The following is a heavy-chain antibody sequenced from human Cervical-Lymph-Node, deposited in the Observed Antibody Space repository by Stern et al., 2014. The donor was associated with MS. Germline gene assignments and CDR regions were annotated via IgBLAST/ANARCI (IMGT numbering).Heavy chain of an antibody. CDR2: IIPIVGTA. D-gene: IGHD1-26*01. Sequence: QVQLVESGAEVKKPGSSVKVSCKASGGTFSSYAISWVRQAPGQGLEWMGGIIPIVGTANSAQKCQGRVTMTADESTSTAYMELSSLRSEDTAVYYCARGELKEGLVRGMDVWGQGTTVTVSS. J-gene: IGHJ6*02. V-gene: IGHV1-69*01. CDR1: GGTFSSYA. CDR3: ARGELKEGLVRGMDV.